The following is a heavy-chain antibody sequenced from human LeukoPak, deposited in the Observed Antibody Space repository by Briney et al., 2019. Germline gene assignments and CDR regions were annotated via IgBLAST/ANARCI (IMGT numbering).Heavy chain of an antibody. CDR3: ARDFSFDSPRTFNY. J-gene: IGHJ4*02. D-gene: IGHD3-22*01. V-gene: IGHV1-3*04. CDR2: INTGNGYT. CDR1: GYTFTNFA. Sequence: ASVKVSCKASGYTFTNFAMHWVRQAPGQRLEWMGWINTGNGYTKYSQKFQGRVTITRDTSASTAYMELSSLRSEDTAVYYCARDFSFDSPRTFNYWGQGTLVTVSS.